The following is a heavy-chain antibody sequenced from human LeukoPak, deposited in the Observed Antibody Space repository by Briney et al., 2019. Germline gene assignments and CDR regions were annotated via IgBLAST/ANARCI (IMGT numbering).Heavy chain of an antibody. J-gene: IGHJ4*02. CDR2: INPDSGGT. D-gene: IGHD5-12*01. CDR3: ARGPARSGYSGRLFDY. V-gene: IGHV1-2*02. Sequence: ASVKVSCKASGYTFTGYYMHWVRQAPGQGFEWMGWINPDSGGTNYPQKFQGRVTMTRDTSISTAYMELSRLRSDDTAVYYCARGPARSGYSGRLFDYWGQGALVTVSS. CDR1: GYTFTGYY.